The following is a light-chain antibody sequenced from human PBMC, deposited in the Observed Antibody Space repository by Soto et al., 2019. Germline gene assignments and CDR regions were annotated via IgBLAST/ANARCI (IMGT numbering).Light chain of an antibody. V-gene: IGLV1-47*01. Sequence: QSVLTQPPSASGTPGQRVTISCSGRSSNIGNFYVYWYQQLPGTAPKLLIYKNNQRPLGIPDRFSGSKSGTSASLAISGLRSEDEADDYCAAWDDSLSGPGVFGGGTQRTVL. CDR1: SSNIGNFY. CDR2: KNN. CDR3: AAWDDSLSGPGV. J-gene: IGLJ7*01.